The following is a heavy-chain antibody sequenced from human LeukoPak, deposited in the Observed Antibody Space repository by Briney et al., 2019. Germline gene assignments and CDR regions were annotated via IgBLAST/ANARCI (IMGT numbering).Heavy chain of an antibody. CDR1: GSVFSTYG. Sequence: GGSLRLSCGGPGSVFSTYGMSWVRQAPEKVLEWVAYISASGSFTSYADSVKGRFTVSRDNAKNSLSLQLNSLRVEDTAVYYCARGHYDVLAASYKWAPDYWGQGTLVTVSS. J-gene: IGHJ4*02. D-gene: IGHD3-9*01. CDR2: ISASGSFT. V-gene: IGHV3-21*05. CDR3: ARGHYDVLAASYKWAPDY.